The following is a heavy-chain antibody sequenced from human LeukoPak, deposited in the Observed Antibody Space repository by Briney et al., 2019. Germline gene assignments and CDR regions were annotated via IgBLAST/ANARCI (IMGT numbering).Heavy chain of an antibody. CDR1: GFSLSDYW. Sequence: GGSLRLSCVGSGFSLSDYWMHWVRQTPGKGLMRVSRITSDGSTTWYADSVKGRFTVSRDNAKNTLFLKMNSLRDEDTAVYYCAGDYIWGRLFWGQGTLVTVSS. D-gene: IGHD3-16*01. CDR2: ITSDGSTT. J-gene: IGHJ4*01. CDR3: AGDYIWGRLF. V-gene: IGHV3-74*01.